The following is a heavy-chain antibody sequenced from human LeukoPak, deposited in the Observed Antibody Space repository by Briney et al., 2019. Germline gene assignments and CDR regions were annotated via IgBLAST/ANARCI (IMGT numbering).Heavy chain of an antibody. Sequence: SVKVSCKASGGTFSSYAISWVRQAPGQGLEWMGGIIPIFGTANYAQKFQGRVTITAEESTSTAYMELSSLRSEDTAVSYCASDPYDFWSGSYYYMDVWGKGTTVTVSS. J-gene: IGHJ6*03. D-gene: IGHD3-3*01. CDR1: GGTFSSYA. V-gene: IGHV1-69*01. CDR2: IIPIFGTA. CDR3: ASDPYDFWSGSYYYMDV.